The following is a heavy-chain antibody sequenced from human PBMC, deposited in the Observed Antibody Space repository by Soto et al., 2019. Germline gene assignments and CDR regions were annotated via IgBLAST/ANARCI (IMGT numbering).Heavy chain of an antibody. D-gene: IGHD6-19*01. J-gene: IGHJ4*02. CDR1: GFSLSNIGAG. V-gene: IGHV2-5*02. CDR3: AYSAYDNGWQIIEY. Sequence: QITVKESSPTLVKPTQTLTLTCTFSGFSLSNIGAGVGWIRQPPGKALEWLALIYWGDDKRYNSSLKTRLTITKDTSKNQVVLTVANMDPADTGTTSCAYSAYDNGWQIIEYWGQGTRVTVSS. CDR2: IYWGDDK.